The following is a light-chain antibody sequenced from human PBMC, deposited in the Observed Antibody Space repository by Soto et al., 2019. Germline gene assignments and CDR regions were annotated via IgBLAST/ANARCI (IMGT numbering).Light chain of an antibody. CDR1: SSDVGGYNY. CDR3: CSYAGSYTRF. CDR2: DVG. Sequence: QSVLTQPRSVSGSPGQSVTISCTGTSSDVGGYNYVSWYQQHPGKAPKLMIYDVGKRPSGVPDRFSGSKSDNTASLTISGLQAEDEADYYCCSYAGSYTRFFGTGTKLTVL. V-gene: IGLV2-11*01. J-gene: IGLJ1*01.